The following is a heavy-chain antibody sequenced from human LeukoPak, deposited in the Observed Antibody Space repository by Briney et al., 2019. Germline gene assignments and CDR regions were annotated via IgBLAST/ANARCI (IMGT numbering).Heavy chain of an antibody. CDR1: GFTFSSYG. CDR2: IRYDGSNK. Sequence: AGGSLRLSCAASGFTFSSYGMHWVRQAPGKGLEWVAFIRYDGSNKYYADSVKGRFTISRDNSKNTLYLQMNSLRAEDTAVYYCAKDPGADNDWIPYCFDYWGQGTLVTVSS. D-gene: IGHD5-18*01. J-gene: IGHJ4*02. V-gene: IGHV3-30*02. CDR3: AKDPGADNDWIPYCFDY.